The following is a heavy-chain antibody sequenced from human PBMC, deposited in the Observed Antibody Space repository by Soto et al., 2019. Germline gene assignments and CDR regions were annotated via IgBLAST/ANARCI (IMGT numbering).Heavy chain of an antibody. D-gene: IGHD2-21*02. CDR3: ARDHLILPAHDFFYGSDV. Sequence: GGSLRLSCEVSGFTFSMYSMSWVRHSPGKGLEWVAKIPQDGVDGHYADSVKGRFAISRDNGKNSLYLQLNNLRAEDTAVYYCARDHLILPAHDFFYGSDVWGRGATVTVSS. CDR2: IPQDGVDG. CDR1: GFTFSMYS. J-gene: IGHJ6*02. V-gene: IGHV3-7*03.